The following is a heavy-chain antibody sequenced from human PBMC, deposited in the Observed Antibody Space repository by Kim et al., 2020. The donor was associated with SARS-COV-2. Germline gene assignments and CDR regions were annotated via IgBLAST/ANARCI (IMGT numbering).Heavy chain of an antibody. D-gene: IGHD1-26*01. J-gene: IGHJ4*02. V-gene: IGHV1-18*01. Sequence: YAQKLQGRVTMTTDTSTSTAYMELRSLRSDDTAVYYCAGSGGASSLFDYWGQGTLVTVSS. CDR3: AGSGGASSLFDY.